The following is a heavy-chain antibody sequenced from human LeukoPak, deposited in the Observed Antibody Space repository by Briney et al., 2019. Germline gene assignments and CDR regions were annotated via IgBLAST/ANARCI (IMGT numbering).Heavy chain of an antibody. Sequence: GESLKISCKGSGYSFTSYWIGWVRQMPGKGLEWMGIIYPGDSDTRYSPSFQGQVTISADKSISTAYLQWSSLRSEDTAVYYCARVTHLRGAPRDAFDIWGQGTMVTVSS. J-gene: IGHJ3*02. CDR2: IYPGDSDT. CDR3: ARVTHLRGAPRDAFDI. V-gene: IGHV5-51*01. CDR1: GYSFTSYW. D-gene: IGHD3-10*01.